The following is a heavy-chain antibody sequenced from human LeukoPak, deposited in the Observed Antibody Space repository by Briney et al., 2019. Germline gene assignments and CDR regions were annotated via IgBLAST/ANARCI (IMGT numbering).Heavy chain of an antibody. Sequence: GGSLRLSCAASGFTFSSYAMSWVRQAPWKGLEWVSAISSSGGSTYYTDSVKGRFTISRDNSKNTLYLQMNSLGAEDTAVYYCAKDSGIAVAGGMSWFDPWGQGTLVTVSS. CDR1: GFTFSSYA. J-gene: IGHJ5*02. CDR3: AKDSGIAVAGGMSWFDP. CDR2: ISSSGGST. V-gene: IGHV3-23*01. D-gene: IGHD6-19*01.